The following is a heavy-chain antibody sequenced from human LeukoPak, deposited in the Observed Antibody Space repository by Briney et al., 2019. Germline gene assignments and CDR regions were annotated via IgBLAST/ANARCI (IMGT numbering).Heavy chain of an antibody. Sequence: GGSLRLSCAASGFTFSSYNMSWVRQAPGKGLEWVSSISSSSSYIYYADSVKGRFTISRDNAKNSLYLQMTSLRAEDTAVYYCARGGIAAAGTFDYWGQGTLVTVSS. CDR1: GFTFSSYN. CDR2: ISSSSSYI. D-gene: IGHD6-13*01. V-gene: IGHV3-21*01. J-gene: IGHJ4*02. CDR3: ARGGIAAAGTFDY.